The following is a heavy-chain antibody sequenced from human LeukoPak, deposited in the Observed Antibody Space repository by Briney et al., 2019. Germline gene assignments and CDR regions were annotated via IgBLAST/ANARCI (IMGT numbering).Heavy chain of an antibody. CDR2: MNPNSGNT. CDR3: AXGSYGSXXXAILKTASLYYMDV. J-gene: IGHJ6*03. Sequence: EASVKVSCKDSGYTVTSYDINWVRQAPGQGVERMGWMNPNSGNTGYAQKFQGRVTMTRNPSISTAYMELSSLRSEDTAVYYCAXGSYGSXXXAILKTASLYYMDVWGKGTTVTVSS. CDR1: GYTVTSYD. V-gene: IGHV1-8*01. D-gene: IGHD2-21*01.